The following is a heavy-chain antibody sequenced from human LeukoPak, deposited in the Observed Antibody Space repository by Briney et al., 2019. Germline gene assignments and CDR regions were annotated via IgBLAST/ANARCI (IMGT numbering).Heavy chain of an antibody. V-gene: IGHV3-9*01. Sequence: PGGSLRLSCAASGFSFGGYAMHWVRQPPGKGLEWVSGISWNNGDLHYADSVRGRFTISRDNAKNSLYLQMNSLRAEDTAVYYCARSTEYSSSLFDYWGQGTLVTVSS. CDR1: GFSFGGYA. CDR2: ISWNNGDL. CDR3: ARSTEYSSSLFDY. D-gene: IGHD6-6*01. J-gene: IGHJ4*02.